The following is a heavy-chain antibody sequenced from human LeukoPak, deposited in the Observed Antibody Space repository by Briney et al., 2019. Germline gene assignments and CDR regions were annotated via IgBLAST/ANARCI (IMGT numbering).Heavy chain of an antibody. V-gene: IGHV1-2*02. CDR3: ARPPLYSSGCFDY. CDR1: GYTFTGYY. D-gene: IGHD6-19*01. J-gene: IGHJ4*02. Sequence: ASVKVSFKASGYTFTGYYMHWVRQAPGQGLEWMGWINPNSGGTNYAQKFQGRVTMTRDTSISTAYMELSRLRSDDTAVYYCARPPLYSSGCFDYWGQGTLVTVSS. CDR2: INPNSGGT.